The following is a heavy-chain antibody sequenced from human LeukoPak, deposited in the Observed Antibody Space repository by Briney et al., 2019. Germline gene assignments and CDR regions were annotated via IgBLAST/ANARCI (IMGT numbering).Heavy chain of an antibody. CDR3: AKDFNQYSSGGRWDY. V-gene: IGHV3-23*01. J-gene: IGHJ4*02. Sequence: GGSLRLSCAASGFTFSSYAMSWVRQAPGKGLEWVSAISGSGGSTYYAGSVKGRFTISRDNSKNTLYLQMNSLRAEDTAVYYCAKDFNQYSSGGRWDYWGQGTLVTVSS. CDR1: GFTFSSYA. D-gene: IGHD6-19*01. CDR2: ISGSGGST.